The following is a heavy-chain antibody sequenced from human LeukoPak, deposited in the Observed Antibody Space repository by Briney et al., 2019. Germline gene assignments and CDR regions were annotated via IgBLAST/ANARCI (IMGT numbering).Heavy chain of an antibody. CDR2: IYYSGST. Sequence: PSETLSLTCTVSGGSISSSSYYWGWIRQPPGKGLEWIGSIYYSGSTYYNPSLKSRVTISVDTSKNQFSLKLSSVTAADTAVYYCARFCNGYNSNIKDAFDIWGQGTMVTVSS. CDR1: GGSISSSSYY. V-gene: IGHV4-39*01. D-gene: IGHD5-24*01. CDR3: ARFCNGYNSNIKDAFDI. J-gene: IGHJ3*02.